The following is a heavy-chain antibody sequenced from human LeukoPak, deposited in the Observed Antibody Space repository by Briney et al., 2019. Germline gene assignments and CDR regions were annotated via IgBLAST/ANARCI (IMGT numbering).Heavy chain of an antibody. CDR3: ARERDIVVVVAADDYYYGMDV. Sequence: PGGSLRLSCAASGFTFTSHWMSWVRQAPGKGLEWVANIKQDGSEKYYVDSVKGRFTISRDNAKNSLYLQMSSLRAEDTAVYYCARERDIVVVVAADDYYYGMDVWGQGTTVTVSS. D-gene: IGHD2-15*01. CDR2: IKQDGSEK. CDR1: GFTFTSHW. J-gene: IGHJ6*02. V-gene: IGHV3-7*01.